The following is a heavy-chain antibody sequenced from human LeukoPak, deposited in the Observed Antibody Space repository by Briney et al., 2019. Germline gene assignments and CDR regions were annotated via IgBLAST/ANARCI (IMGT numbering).Heavy chain of an antibody. J-gene: IGHJ2*01. CDR1: GHTLTGYY. Sequence: ASVKVSCKASGHTLTGYYMHWVRQAPGQGLEWMGWINPNSGGTNYAQKFQGRVTMTRDTSISTAYMELSRLRSDDTAVYYCARGGAYSYGSDWYFDLWGRGTLVTVSS. V-gene: IGHV1-2*02. CDR3: ARGGAYSYGSDWYFDL. D-gene: IGHD5-18*01. CDR2: INPNSGGT.